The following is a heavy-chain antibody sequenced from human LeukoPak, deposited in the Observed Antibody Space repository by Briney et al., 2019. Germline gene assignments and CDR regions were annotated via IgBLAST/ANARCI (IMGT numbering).Heavy chain of an antibody. D-gene: IGHD5-12*01. V-gene: IGHV3-11*01. CDR2: ISSSGSTI. CDR1: GFTFSDYY. Sequence: GGSLRLSCAASGFTFSDYYMNWIRQAPRKWLEWVSYISSSGSTIYYADSVKGRFTISRDNAKNSLYLQMNSLRAEDTAVYYCARGWLLYYFDYWGQGTLVTVSS. J-gene: IGHJ4*02. CDR3: ARGWLLYYFDY.